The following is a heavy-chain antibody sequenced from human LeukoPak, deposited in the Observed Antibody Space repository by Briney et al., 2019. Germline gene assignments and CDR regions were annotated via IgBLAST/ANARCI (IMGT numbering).Heavy chain of an antibody. J-gene: IGHJ4*02. V-gene: IGHV4-34*01. CDR2: INHSGST. CDR3: ASEYCSGSSCYPPDF. CDR1: GGSFSDYY. D-gene: IGHD2-15*01. Sequence: PSETLSLTCAVYGGSFSDYYWSWIRQSPGKGLEWIGEINHSGSTNYNPSLKSRVTISVDTSKSQFSLKLSSVTAADTAVYFCASEYCSGSSCYPPDFWGQGTLVTVSS.